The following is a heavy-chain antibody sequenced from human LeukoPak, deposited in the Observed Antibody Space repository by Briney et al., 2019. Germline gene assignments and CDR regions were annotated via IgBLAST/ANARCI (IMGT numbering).Heavy chain of an antibody. V-gene: IGHV4-61*02. CDR3: ARTIVVVPAAIVRGGFDP. D-gene: IGHD2-2*02. Sequence: SETLSLTCTVSGGSISSGSYYWSWIRQPAGKGLEWIGRIYTSGSTNYNPSLKSRVTISVDTSKNQFSLKLSSVTAADTAVYYCARTIVVVPAAIVRGGFDPWGQGTLVTVSS. CDR2: IYTSGST. J-gene: IGHJ5*02. CDR1: GGSISSGSYY.